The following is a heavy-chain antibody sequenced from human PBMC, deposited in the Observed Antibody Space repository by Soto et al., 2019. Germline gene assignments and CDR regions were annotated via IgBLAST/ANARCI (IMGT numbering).Heavy chain of an antibody. CDR3: ARDGATRTGLFWYCYYGMDV. CDR1: GYTFTSYG. Sequence: ASVKVSCKASGYTFTSYGISWVRQAPGQGLEWMGWISAYNGNTNYAQKLQGRVTMTTDTSTSTAYMELRSLRSDDTAVYYCARDGATRTGLFWYCYYGMDVWGQGTTVTVSS. CDR2: ISAYNGNT. J-gene: IGHJ6*02. D-gene: IGHD2-15*01. V-gene: IGHV1-18*01.